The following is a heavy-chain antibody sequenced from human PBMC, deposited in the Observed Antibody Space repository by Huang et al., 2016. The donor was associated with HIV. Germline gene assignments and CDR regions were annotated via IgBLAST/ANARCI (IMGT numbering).Heavy chain of an antibody. V-gene: IGHV4-59*11. D-gene: IGHD3-22*01. CDR1: DGSISSHF. CDR3: ARDGAYQYDSRAYYRDF. J-gene: IGHJ4*02. Sequence: QVQLQESGPGLVKPSETLSLTCTVSDGSISSHFWSWLRQPPGKGLEWIATINPSGRSNYNPARESRVTLSKDSSKEQLSLKRQSVTAADTAVYYCARDGAYQYDSRAYYRDFWGQGTLVTVSS. CDR2: INPSGRS.